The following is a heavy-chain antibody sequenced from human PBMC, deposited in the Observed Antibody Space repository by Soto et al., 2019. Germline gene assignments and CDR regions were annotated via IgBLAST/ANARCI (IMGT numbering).Heavy chain of an antibody. D-gene: IGHD2-15*01. V-gene: IGHV3-30*03. CDR3: ASPSCSGGSCYPY. CDR1: GFTFSSYG. CDR2: ISYDGSNK. Sequence: QVQLVESGGGVVQPGRSLRLSCAASGFTFSSYGMHWVRQAPGKGLEWVAVISYDGSNKYYADSVKGRFTISRDNSKNTLYLQMNSLRAEDTAVYYCASPSCSGGSCYPYWCQGNLVTVSS. J-gene: IGHJ4*02.